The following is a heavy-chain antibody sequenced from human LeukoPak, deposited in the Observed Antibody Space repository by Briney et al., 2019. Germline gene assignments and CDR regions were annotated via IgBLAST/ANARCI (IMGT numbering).Heavy chain of an antibody. J-gene: IGHJ6*03. Sequence: SETLSLTCTVSGGSISNYYWSWIRQPPGKGLEWIGYIYYSGSTNYNPSLKSRVTISVDTSKNQFSLKLSSVTAADTAVYYCARVGGEYYDFWSGYYRTYYYYYMDVWGKGTTVTVSS. CDR1: GGSISNYY. D-gene: IGHD3-3*01. V-gene: IGHV4-59*08. CDR3: ARVGGEYYDFWSGYYRTYYYYYMDV. CDR2: IYYSGST.